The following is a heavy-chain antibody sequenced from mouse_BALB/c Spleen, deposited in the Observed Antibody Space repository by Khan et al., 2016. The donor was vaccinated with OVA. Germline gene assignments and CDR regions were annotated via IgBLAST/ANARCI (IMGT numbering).Heavy chain of an antibody. Sequence: EVQLQESGPGLVKPSQSLSLTCTVTGYSITSGYGWNWIRQFPGNKLEWMGYISYSGSTNYNPSLKSRISITRDTSKNPFFLQLNSLTTEDTATYYCARTARIKYWGQGTTLTVSS. D-gene: IGHD1-2*01. J-gene: IGHJ2*01. V-gene: IGHV3-2*02. CDR3: ARTARIKY. CDR2: ISYSGST. CDR1: GYSITSGYG.